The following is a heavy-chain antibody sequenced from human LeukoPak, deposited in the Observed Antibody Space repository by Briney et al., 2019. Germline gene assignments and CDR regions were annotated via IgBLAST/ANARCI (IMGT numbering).Heavy chain of an antibody. CDR3: AREELLIAARPFDY. V-gene: IGHV1-2*04. J-gene: IGHJ4*02. D-gene: IGHD6-6*01. CDR2: INPNSGGT. Sequence: ASVKVSCKASGYTFTGYYMHWVRQAPGQGLEWMGWINPNSGGTNYAQKFQGWVTMTRDTSISTAYMELSRLRSDDTAVYYCAREELLIAARPFDYWGQGTLVTVSS. CDR1: GYTFTGYY.